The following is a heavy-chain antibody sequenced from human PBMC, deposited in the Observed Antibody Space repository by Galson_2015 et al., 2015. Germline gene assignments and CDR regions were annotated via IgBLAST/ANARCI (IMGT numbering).Heavy chain of an antibody. CDR2: IYSGGST. Sequence: ALRLSCAASGFTVSSNYMSWVRQAPGKGLEWVSLIYSGGSTYYADSVKGRFTISRDNSKNTLYLQMNSLRAEDTAVYYCARVIAAQHYTSDVWGQGTTVTVSS. D-gene: IGHD6-13*01. CDR1: GFTVSSNY. V-gene: IGHV3-53*01. J-gene: IGHJ6*02. CDR3: ARVIAAQHYTSDV.